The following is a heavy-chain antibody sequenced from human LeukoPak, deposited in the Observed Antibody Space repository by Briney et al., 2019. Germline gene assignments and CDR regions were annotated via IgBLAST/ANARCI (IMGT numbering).Heavy chain of an antibody. V-gene: IGHV4-4*07. CDR2: IYTTGST. J-gene: IGHJ4*02. CDR1: GGSISSFY. D-gene: IGHD3-10*01. CDR3: ARDRPPYYYGSGSFFDF. Sequence: SETLSLTRTVSGGSISSFYWSWIRQPAGKGLEWIGHIYTTGSTKYNPSLKSRVTMSVDTSRNQLSLKLSSVTAADTAVYYCARDRPPYYYGSGSFFDFWGQGALVTVSS.